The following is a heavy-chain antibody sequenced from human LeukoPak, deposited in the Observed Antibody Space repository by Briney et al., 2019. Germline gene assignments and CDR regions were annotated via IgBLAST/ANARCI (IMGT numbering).Heavy chain of an antibody. Sequence: SETLSLTCTVSGGSISSYYWSWIRQPPGKGLEWIGYIYYSGSTNYNPSLKSRVTISVDTSKNQFSLKLSSVTAADTAVYYCARRSTSVAATYYYYGMDVWGQGTTVTVPS. CDR1: GGSISSYY. V-gene: IGHV4-59*08. CDR3: ARRSTSVAATYYYYGMDV. D-gene: IGHD2-15*01. CDR2: IYYSGST. J-gene: IGHJ6*02.